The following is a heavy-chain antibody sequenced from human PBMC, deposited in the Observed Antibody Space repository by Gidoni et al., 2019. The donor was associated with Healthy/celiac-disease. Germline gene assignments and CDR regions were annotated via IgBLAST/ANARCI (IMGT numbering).Heavy chain of an antibody. V-gene: IGHV4-30-2*01. J-gene: IGHJ4*02. CDR3: ARGGYCSSTSCPVYFDY. D-gene: IGHD2-2*03. Sequence: QLQLQESGSGLVKPSKTLSLTCAVSGGSISSGGYSWSWLRQPPGKGLEWIGYIYHSGRTYYHPSLKSRVTISVDRSKNQFSLKLSSVTAADTAVYYCARGGYCSSTSCPVYFDYWGQGTLVTVSS. CDR1: GGSISSGGYS. CDR2: IYHSGRT.